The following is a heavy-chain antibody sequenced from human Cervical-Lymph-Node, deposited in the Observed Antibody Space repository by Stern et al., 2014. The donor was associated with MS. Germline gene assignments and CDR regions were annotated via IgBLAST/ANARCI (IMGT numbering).Heavy chain of an antibody. V-gene: IGHV5-51*01. CDR2: IYPGDSET. Sequence: EVPLVQSGAELIRPGESLQISCKGSGFKFSIYWIAWVRQMPGKGLEWMGIIYPGDSETRYSPSCQGQVTMSADKATSTAYLQWSSLNASDTAMYFWARQTTAWASDVWGQGTLVTVSS. D-gene: IGHD1-14*01. CDR3: ARQTTAWASDV. J-gene: IGHJ4*02. CDR1: GFKFSIYW.